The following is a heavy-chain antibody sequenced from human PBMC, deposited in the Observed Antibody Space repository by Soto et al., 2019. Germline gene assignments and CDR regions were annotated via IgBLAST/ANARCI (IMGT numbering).Heavy chain of an antibody. D-gene: IGHD6-13*01. Sequence: SVKVSCKASGGTFSSYAISWVRQAPGQGLEWMGGIIPIIGTANYAQKFQGRVTMTTDTSTSTAYMELRSLRSEDTAVYYCAGHSPSIAAAGAWGQGTLVTVSS. CDR2: IIPIIGTA. J-gene: IGHJ4*02. CDR1: GGTFSSYA. V-gene: IGHV1-69*05. CDR3: AGHSPSIAAAGA.